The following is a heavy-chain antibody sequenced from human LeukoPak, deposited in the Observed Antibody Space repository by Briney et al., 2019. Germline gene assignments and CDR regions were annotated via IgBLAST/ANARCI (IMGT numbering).Heavy chain of an antibody. J-gene: IGHJ4*02. CDR3: ARAYYDSSGYYRGGVGY. D-gene: IGHD3-22*01. CDR1: GYTFSSYG. Sequence: ASVKVSCKASGYTFSSYGISWVRQAPGQGLEWMGWISAYNGNTNSVQKFQGRVTMTTDTSTSTAYMELRSLRSDDTAVYYCARAYYDSSGYYRGGVGYWGQGTLVTVSS. CDR2: ISAYNGNT. V-gene: IGHV1-18*01.